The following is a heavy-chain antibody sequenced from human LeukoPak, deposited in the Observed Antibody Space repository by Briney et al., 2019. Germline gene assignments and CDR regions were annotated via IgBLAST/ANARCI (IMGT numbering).Heavy chain of an antibody. Sequence: EASVTVSYKTSGHSFPDYYILWVRQAPGQGWEGLGWISPKSGDTNYPQKFQDSVSLTRDTSIDTAYIELTSLRLGDTAIYYCARGVAANGRRLDRWGQGTLITVSS. CDR2: ISPKSGDT. J-gene: IGHJ5*02. D-gene: IGHD2-15*01. V-gene: IGHV1-2*02. CDR3: ARGVAANGRRLDR. CDR1: GHSFPDYY.